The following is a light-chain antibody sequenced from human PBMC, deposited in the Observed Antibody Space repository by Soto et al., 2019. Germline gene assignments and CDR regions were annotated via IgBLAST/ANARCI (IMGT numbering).Light chain of an antibody. V-gene: IGKV3-11*01. J-gene: IGKJ3*01. CDR2: DAS. CDR1: QSVRSS. Sequence: EIVLTQSPDTLSLSPGERDTLSCRASQSVRSSLAWYQQKPGQAPRLLIYDASNRATGIPARFSGSGSGTDFTLTISSLEPEDFAVYYCQQRSNWPPEVTFGPGTKVDIK. CDR3: QQRSNWPPEVT.